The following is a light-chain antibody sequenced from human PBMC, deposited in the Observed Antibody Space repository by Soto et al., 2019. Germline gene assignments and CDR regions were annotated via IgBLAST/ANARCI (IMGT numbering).Light chain of an antibody. Sequence: QSALTQPASVSASPGQSITISCTGTSSDIGAYNSVSWYQQHPGKAPQLMIYDVSYQPSGVSSRFSGYKSGNTASLTISGLQADDDADYYCASYTSARIRVFGGGTKLTVL. V-gene: IGLV2-14*03. CDR2: DVS. J-gene: IGLJ2*01. CDR3: ASYTSARIRV. CDR1: SSDIGAYNS.